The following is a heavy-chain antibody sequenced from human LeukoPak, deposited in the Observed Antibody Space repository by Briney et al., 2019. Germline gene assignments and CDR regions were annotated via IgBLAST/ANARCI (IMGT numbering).Heavy chain of an antibody. D-gene: IGHD3-10*01. V-gene: IGHV4-59*12. CDR2: IYHSGTT. Sequence: SETLSLTCTVSGGSISSYYWSWIRQPPGKGLEWFGEIYHSGTTNYNPSLKSRVTISLDKSRNQFSLNLNSVSAADTAVYYCARSYFGSGTFNGFDYWGQGTLVTVSS. CDR3: ARSYFGSGTFNGFDY. CDR1: GGSISSYY. J-gene: IGHJ4*02.